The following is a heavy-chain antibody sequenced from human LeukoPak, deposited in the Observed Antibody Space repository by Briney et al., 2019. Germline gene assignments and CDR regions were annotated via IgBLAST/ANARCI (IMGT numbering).Heavy chain of an antibody. D-gene: IGHD3-22*01. CDR1: GFTFSSYW. Sequence: GGSLRLSCAASGFTFSSYWMNWVRQAPGKGLVWVSRINSDESSTTYADSVKGRFTISRDNAKKTLYLQMNSPRAEDTAVYYCASSSGYFGGAFDIWGQGTMVIVSS. V-gene: IGHV3-74*01. CDR3: ASSSGYFGGAFDI. J-gene: IGHJ3*02. CDR2: INSDESST.